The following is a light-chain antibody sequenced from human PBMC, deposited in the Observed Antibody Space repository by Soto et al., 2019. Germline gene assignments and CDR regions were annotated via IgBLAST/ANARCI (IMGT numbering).Light chain of an antibody. CDR2: WAS. CDR3: QQYYNGRT. J-gene: IGKJ1*01. CDR1: QSLFSNSNNQNY. Sequence: DIVMTQSPDSLAVSLGERATINCKSSQSLFSNSNNQNYLAWYQQKPGQPPKLLIYWASTRESGVPDRFSGSGSGTDFTLTISSLQAEDVGVYYCQQYYNGRTFGQGTKVEIK. V-gene: IGKV4-1*01.